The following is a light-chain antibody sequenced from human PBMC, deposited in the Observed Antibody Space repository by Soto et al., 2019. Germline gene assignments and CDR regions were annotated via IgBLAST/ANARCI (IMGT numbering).Light chain of an antibody. CDR1: SSNIGNNY. J-gene: IGLJ1*01. V-gene: IGLV1-51*02. Sequence: QSVLTQPPSVSAAPGQKVTISCSGSSSNIGNNYVSWYQQLPGTAPKLLIYENNKRPSGIPDRVSGSKSGTSATLGITGLQTWDEADYYCGTWDSSLTTYVFGTGTKLTVL. CDR3: GTWDSSLTTYV. CDR2: ENN.